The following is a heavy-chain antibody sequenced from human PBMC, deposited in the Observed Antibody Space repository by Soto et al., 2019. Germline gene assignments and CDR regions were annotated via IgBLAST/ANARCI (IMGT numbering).Heavy chain of an antibody. J-gene: IGHJ4*02. D-gene: IGHD5-12*01. CDR2: INHSGST. CDR1: GGSLSGYY. Sequence: SETLSLTCAVYGGSLSGYYWSWIPQPPGQWLEWIGEINHSGSTNYNPSLKSRFTISVDTSKNQLSLKLSSVTAADTAVYYCARGLRDGYNLIPFGGFDYWGQGILVTVSS. V-gene: IGHV4-34*01. CDR3: ARGLRDGYNLIPFGGFDY.